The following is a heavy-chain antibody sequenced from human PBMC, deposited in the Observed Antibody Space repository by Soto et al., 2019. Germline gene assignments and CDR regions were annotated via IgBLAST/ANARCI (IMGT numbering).Heavy chain of an antibody. CDR2: IKSKTDGGAT. V-gene: IGHV3-15*01. D-gene: IGHD6-19*01. CDR1: GFTFSNAW. CDR3: TTVPFGGSGREVYFDY. Sequence: EVQLVESGGGLVKPGGSLRLSCAASGFTFSNAWMSWVRQAPGKGLEWVGRIKSKTDGGATDYAAPVKGRFTISRDDSKNTLYLQMNSLKTEDTAVYYCTTVPFGGSGREVYFDYWGQGTLVTVSS. J-gene: IGHJ4*02.